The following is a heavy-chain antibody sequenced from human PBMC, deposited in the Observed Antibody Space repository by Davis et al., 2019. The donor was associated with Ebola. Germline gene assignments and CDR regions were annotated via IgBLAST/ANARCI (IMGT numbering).Heavy chain of an antibody. Sequence: GGSLRLSCVASGFTFNTYWMSWVRQAPGKGLEWVANIKEDGSEKYYVESVKGRFTISRDNARKSLYLQMDSLRDEDSAVYYCARDRNSEVDSWGQGTLVTVSS. D-gene: IGHD2/OR15-2a*01. CDR1: GFTFNTYW. CDR2: IKEDGSEK. J-gene: IGHJ4*02. CDR3: ARDRNSEVDS. V-gene: IGHV3-7*01.